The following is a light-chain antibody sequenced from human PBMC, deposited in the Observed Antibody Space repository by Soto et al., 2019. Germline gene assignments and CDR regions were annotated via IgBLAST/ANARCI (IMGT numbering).Light chain of an antibody. CDR3: QQYNSYSPT. Sequence: DIQMTQSPSSLSASVGDTVTITCRASQSVSTWLARYQQRAGKAPKLLIYDASSLESGVPSRFRGFGSGTELTLTISSLQPEDSATYYCQQYNSYSPTFGQGTKVEV. V-gene: IGKV1-5*01. CDR1: QSVSTW. CDR2: DAS. J-gene: IGKJ1*01.